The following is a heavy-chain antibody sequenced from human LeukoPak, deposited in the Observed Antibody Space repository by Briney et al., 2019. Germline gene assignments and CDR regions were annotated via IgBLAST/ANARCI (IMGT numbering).Heavy chain of an antibody. D-gene: IGHD3-9*01. J-gene: IGHJ5*02. CDR2: IYYSGNT. CDR1: GGSISSSSYY. V-gene: IGHV4-39*07. Sequence: PSETLSLTCTVSGGSISSSSYYWGWIRQPPGKGLEWIGSIYYSGNTYYNPSLKSRVTISVDTSKNQFSLKLSSVTAADTAVYYCARASPTLRYFDWAPSGWFDPWGQGTLVTVSS. CDR3: ARASPTLRYFDWAPSGWFDP.